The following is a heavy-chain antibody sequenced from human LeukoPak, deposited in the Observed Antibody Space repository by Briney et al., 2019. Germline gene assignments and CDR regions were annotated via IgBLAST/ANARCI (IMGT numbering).Heavy chain of an antibody. V-gene: IGHV3-30-3*01. J-gene: IGHJ4*02. Sequence: XPGGSLRLSCAASGFTFSSYAMHWVRQAPGKGLEWVAVISYDGSNKYYADSVKGRFTISRDNSKNTLYLQMNSLRAEDTAVYYCARDRPHEDSSGPCDYWGQGTLVTVSS. CDR2: ISYDGSNK. CDR3: ARDRPHEDSSGPCDY. CDR1: GFTFSSYA. D-gene: IGHD3-22*01.